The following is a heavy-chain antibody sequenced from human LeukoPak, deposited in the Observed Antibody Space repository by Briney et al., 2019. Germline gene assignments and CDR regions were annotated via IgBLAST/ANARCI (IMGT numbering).Heavy chain of an antibody. CDR1: GGSISSGDYY. V-gene: IGHV4-30-4*01. CDR3: ARVLYPFKITGTTVDY. Sequence: SETLSLTCTVSGGSISSGDYYWSWIRQPPEKGLEWIGYIYYSGSTYYNPSPKSRVTISVDTSKNQFSLKLSSVTAADTAVYYCARVLYPFKITGTTVDYWGQGTLVTVSS. J-gene: IGHJ4*02. CDR2: IYYSGST. D-gene: IGHD1-7*01.